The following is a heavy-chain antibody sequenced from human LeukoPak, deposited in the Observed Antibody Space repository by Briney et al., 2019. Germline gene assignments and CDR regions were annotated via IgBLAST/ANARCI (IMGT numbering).Heavy chain of an antibody. CDR3: AKSSYYDSSGFYREYYFDY. J-gene: IGHJ4*02. Sequence: GGSLRLSCVASGFSFNNFGMSWVRQAPGKGLEWVSSISGTGGSTHYADSVKGRFTICRDNSKNTLYLQMNSLRAGDTAVYYCAKSSYYDSSGFYREYYFDYWGQGTLVPVSS. CDR1: GFSFNNFG. CDR2: ISGTGGST. V-gene: IGHV3-23*01. D-gene: IGHD3-22*01.